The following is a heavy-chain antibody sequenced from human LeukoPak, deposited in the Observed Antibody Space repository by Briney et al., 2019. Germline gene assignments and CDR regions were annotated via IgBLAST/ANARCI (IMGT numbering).Heavy chain of an antibody. CDR3: ARYATGDRPFDY. CDR1: GYTFTSYG. Sequence: GASVKVSCKASGYTFTSYGISWVRQAPGQGLEWMGRIIPILGIANYAQKFQGRVTITADKSTSTAYMELSSLRSEDTAVYYCARYATGDRPFDYWGQGTLVTVSS. CDR2: IIPILGIA. D-gene: IGHD7-27*01. J-gene: IGHJ4*02. V-gene: IGHV1-69*04.